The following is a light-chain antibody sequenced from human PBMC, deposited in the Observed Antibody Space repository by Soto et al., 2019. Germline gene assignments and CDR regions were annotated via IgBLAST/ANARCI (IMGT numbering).Light chain of an antibody. CDR2: GNN. CDR3: QSYDSSLSVNYV. Sequence: QSVLTQPPSVSAAPGQRVTISCTGSSSNIGAGYDVHWYQQLPGTAPKLLIYGNNNRPSGVPDRFSGSKSGTSASLAITGLQAEDEADYYCQSYDSSLSVNYVFGTGTKVTVL. CDR1: SSNIGAGYD. V-gene: IGLV1-40*01. J-gene: IGLJ1*01.